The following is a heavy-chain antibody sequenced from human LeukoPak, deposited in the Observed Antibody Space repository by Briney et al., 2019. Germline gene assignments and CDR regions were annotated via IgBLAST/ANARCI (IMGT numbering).Heavy chain of an antibody. D-gene: IGHD6-13*01. J-gene: IGHJ5*02. CDR2: ISAYDGNT. Sequence: ASVKVSCKASGYTFTSFGISWVRQAPGQGLEWVGWISAYDGNTNYAQRFQDRVTMTTDTSTTTACMELRSLRSDDTAVYYCARDKVIASAGTPNWFDPWGQGTLVTVSS. CDR1: GYTFTSFG. CDR3: ARDKVIASAGTPNWFDP. V-gene: IGHV1-18*01.